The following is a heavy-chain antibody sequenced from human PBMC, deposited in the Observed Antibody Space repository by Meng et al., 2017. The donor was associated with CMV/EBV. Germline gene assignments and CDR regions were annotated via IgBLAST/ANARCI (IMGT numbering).Heavy chain of an antibody. CDR1: GGSISSYY. Sequence: GSLRLSCTVPGGSISSYYWSWIRQPPGKGLEWIGYIYYSGSTNYNPSLKSRVTISVDTSKNQFSLKLSSVTAADTAVYYCARAAGSSWYRDYYYGMDVWGQGTTVTVSS. CDR3: ARAAGSSWYRDYYYGMDV. D-gene: IGHD6-13*01. J-gene: IGHJ6*02. V-gene: IGHV4-59*01. CDR2: IYYSGST.